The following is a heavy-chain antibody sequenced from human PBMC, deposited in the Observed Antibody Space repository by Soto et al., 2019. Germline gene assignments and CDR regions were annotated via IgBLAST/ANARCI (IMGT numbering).Heavy chain of an antibody. D-gene: IGHD3-22*01. CDR2: ISAYNGNT. J-gene: IGHJ1*01. CDR1: GYTFTSYG. V-gene: IGHV1-18*01. Sequence: SVKVSCKASGYTFTSYGISWVRQAPGQGLEWMGWISAYNGNTNYAQKLQGRVTMTTDTSTSTAYMELRSLRSDDTAVYYCARVRDYYDSSGYYYLGYFQHWGQGTLVTVSS. CDR3: ARVRDYYDSSGYYYLGYFQH.